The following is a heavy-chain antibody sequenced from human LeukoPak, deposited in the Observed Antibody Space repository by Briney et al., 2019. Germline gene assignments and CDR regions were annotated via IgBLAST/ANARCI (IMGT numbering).Heavy chain of an antibody. J-gene: IGHJ4*02. D-gene: IGHD6-19*01. V-gene: IGHV3-23*01. CDR2: ISGSGGST. CDR1: GFTFSSYA. Sequence: PGGSLRLSCAASGFTFSSYAMSWVRQAPGKGLEWVSAISGSGGSTYYADSVKGRFTISRDNSKNTLYLQMNSLRAEDTAVYYCARDFAITKAVAGYWGQGTLVTVSS. CDR3: ARDFAITKAVAGY.